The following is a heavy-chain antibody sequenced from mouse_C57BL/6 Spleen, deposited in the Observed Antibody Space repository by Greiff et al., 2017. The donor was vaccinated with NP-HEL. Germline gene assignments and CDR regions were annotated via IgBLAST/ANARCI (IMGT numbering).Heavy chain of an antibody. Sequence: QVQLQQPGAELVKPGASVKLSCKASGYTFTSYWMHWVKQRPGRGLEWIGRIDPNSGGTKYNEKFKSKATLTVDKPSNTAYMQLNSLTSKDSANYYSARGIWAHIDNWDQGATHTVST. J-gene: IGHJ2*01. V-gene: IGHV1-72*01. D-gene: IGHD1-3*01. CDR3: ARGIWAHIDN. CDR1: GYTFTSYW. CDR2: IDPNSGGT.